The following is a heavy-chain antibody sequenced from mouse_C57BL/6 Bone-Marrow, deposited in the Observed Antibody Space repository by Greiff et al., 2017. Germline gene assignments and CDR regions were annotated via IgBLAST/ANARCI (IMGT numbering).Heavy chain of an antibody. CDR3: ARLLYYGSSYGYFDV. D-gene: IGHD1-1*01. V-gene: IGHV1-69*01. CDR2: IDPSDSYT. Sequence: QVQLQQPGAELVMPGASVKLSCKASGYTFTSYWMHWVKQRPGQGLEWIGEIDPSDSYTNYNQKFKGKSTLTVDKSSSTAYMQLSSLTSEDSAVYYCARLLYYGSSYGYFDVWGTGTTVTVSS. CDR1: GYTFTSYW. J-gene: IGHJ1*03.